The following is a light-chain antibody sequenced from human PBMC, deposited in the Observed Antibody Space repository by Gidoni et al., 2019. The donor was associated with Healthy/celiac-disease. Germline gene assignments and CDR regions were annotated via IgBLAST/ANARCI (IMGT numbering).Light chain of an antibody. Sequence: LSVSPGERATLSCRASQSVSSNLAWYQQKPGQAPRLLIYGASTRATGIPARFSGSGSGTEFTLTISSLQSEDFAVYYCQQYNNWPPWTFGQGTKVEIK. V-gene: IGKV3-15*01. J-gene: IGKJ1*01. CDR1: QSVSSN. CDR2: GAS. CDR3: QQYNNWPPWT.